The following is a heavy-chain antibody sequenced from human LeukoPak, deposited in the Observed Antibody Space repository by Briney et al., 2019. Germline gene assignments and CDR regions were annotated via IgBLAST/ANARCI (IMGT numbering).Heavy chain of an antibody. Sequence: PSQTLSLTSAVSGGSISSDDSSWSWIRQPPGEGLEWIGIIYNSGNTYYNPSLKSRVTISVDTSKNQFSLKLSSVTAADTAVYYCARVLVTKDYVWGSYPMDVWGKGTTVTISS. CDR1: GGSISSDDSS. CDR3: ARVLVTKDYVWGSYPMDV. J-gene: IGHJ6*04. CDR2: IYNSGNT. D-gene: IGHD3-16*02. V-gene: IGHV4-30-4*07.